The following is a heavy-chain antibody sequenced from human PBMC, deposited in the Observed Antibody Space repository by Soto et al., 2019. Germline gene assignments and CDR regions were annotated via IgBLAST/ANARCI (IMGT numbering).Heavy chain of an antibody. D-gene: IGHD3-9*01. V-gene: IGHV4-39*01. CDR2: IYYSGST. CDR3: ANLDILTDYYYYMDV. J-gene: IGHJ6*03. Sequence: QLQLQESGPGLVKPSETLSLTCTVSGGSISSSSYYWGWIRQPPGKGLEWIGSIYYSGSTYYNPSLKSRVTIAVDTSKNQFSLKLSSVTAADTAVYYCANLDILTDYYYYMDVWGKGTTVTVSS. CDR1: GGSISSSSYY.